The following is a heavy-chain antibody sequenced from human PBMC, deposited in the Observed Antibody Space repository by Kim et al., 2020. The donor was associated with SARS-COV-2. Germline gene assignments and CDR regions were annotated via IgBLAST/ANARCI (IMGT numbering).Heavy chain of an antibody. CDR1: GFTFSSYG. J-gene: IGHJ4*02. D-gene: IGHD2-2*01. CDR2: ISYDGSNK. CDR3: AKEAFIVVVPAATCPFDY. V-gene: IGHV3-30*18. Sequence: GGSLRLSCAASGFTFSSYGMHWVRQAPGKGLEWVAVISYDGSNKYYADSVKGRFTISRDNSKNTLYLQMNSLRAEDTAVYYCAKEAFIVVVPAATCPFDYWGQGTLVTVSS.